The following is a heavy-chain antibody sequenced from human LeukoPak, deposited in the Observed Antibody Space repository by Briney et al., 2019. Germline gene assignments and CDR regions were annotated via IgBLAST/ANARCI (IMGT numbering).Heavy chain of an antibody. CDR1: GFTFSSYW. CDR3: ARDFPDWSDAFDI. D-gene: IGHD3/OR15-3a*01. V-gene: IGHV3-74*01. Sequence: GGSLRLSCAVSGFTFSSYWMHWVRQAPGKGLVWVSRIDRDGSRINYADSVKGRFTISRDNGKNTLFLQMNSLRADDTAIYFCARDFPDWSDAFDIWGQGTMVTVSS. CDR2: IDRDGSRI. J-gene: IGHJ3*02.